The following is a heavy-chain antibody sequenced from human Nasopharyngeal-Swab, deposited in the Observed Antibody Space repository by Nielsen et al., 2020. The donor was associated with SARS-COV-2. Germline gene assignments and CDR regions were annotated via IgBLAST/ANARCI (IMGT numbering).Heavy chain of an antibody. CDR1: GFTFSSYW. Sequence: GGSLRLSCAASGFTFSSYWMHWVRQAPGKGLEWVAFIAHDASNEYYGDSVKGRFSISRDSSKNTLYLQMDSLRGEDTAVYYCARDAPAHYGAFYWGRGTLVTVSS. V-gene: IGHV3-30*03. CDR3: ARDAPAHYGAFY. D-gene: IGHD4-17*01. J-gene: IGHJ4*02. CDR2: IAHDASNE.